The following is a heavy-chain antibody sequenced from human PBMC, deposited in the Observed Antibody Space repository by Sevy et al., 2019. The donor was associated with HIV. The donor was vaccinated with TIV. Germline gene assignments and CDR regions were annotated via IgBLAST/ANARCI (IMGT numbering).Heavy chain of an antibody. J-gene: IGHJ6*03. Sequence: GGSLRLSCAASGFTVSSNYMSWVRQAPGKGLEWVSVIYSGGSTYYADSVKGRFTISRDNSKNTLYLQMNRLRAEDTAVYYCARDRRASPDYDILTGYRRVYYMDVWGKGTTVTVSS. V-gene: IGHV3-53*01. CDR3: ARDRRASPDYDILTGYRRVYYMDV. D-gene: IGHD3-9*01. CDR2: IYSGGST. CDR1: GFTVSSNY.